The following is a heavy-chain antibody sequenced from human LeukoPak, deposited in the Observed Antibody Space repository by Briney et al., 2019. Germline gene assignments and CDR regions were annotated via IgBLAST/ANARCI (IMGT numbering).Heavy chain of an antibody. V-gene: IGHV1-2*02. CDR3: ARAGRSSTSWSYIFDP. CDR2: INPNSGGT. CDR1: GYTFTGYY. Sequence: ASVKVSCKASGYTFTGYYMHWVRQAPGQGLEWMGWINPNSGGTNYAQKFQGRVTMTRDTSISTAYMELSRLRSDDTAVYYCARAGRSSTSWSYIFDPWGQGTLVTVSS. J-gene: IGHJ5*02. D-gene: IGHD2-2*01.